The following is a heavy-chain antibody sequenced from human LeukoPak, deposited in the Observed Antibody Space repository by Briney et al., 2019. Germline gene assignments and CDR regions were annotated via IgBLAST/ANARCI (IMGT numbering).Heavy chain of an antibody. V-gene: IGHV3-64D*09. Sequence: GGSLRLSCSASGFTFSAYAMYWVRQAPGKGLEYVSGISNNGGSSFYADSVKGRFTISRDNSKNTLYLQMSSLRAEDTAVYYCVKITSVTGGDCWGQGTLVTVSS. J-gene: IGHJ4*02. CDR3: VKITSVTGGDC. CDR1: GFTFSAYA. D-gene: IGHD1-1*01. CDR2: ISNNGGSS.